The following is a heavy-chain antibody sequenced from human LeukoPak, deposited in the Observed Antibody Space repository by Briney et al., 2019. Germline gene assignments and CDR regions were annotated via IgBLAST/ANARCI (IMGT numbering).Heavy chain of an antibody. D-gene: IGHD3-9*01. CDR2: ISAGAGVI. CDR3: ARVRTTDTLTGYKQELDY. CDR1: GFTFSDYE. J-gene: IGHJ4*02. V-gene: IGHV3-48*03. Sequence: GGSLRLSCAASGFTFSDYEMNWVRQAPEKGLERVSYISAGAGVIFYADSVRGRFSITRDNAKNSLFLQINSLRAEDTAVYYCARVRTTDTLTGYKQELDYWGRGTLVTVSS.